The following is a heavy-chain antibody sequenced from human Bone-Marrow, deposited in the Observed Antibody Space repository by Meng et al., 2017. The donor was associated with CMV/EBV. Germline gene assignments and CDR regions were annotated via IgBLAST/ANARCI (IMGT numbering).Heavy chain of an antibody. Sequence: GESLKISCAASGFTFSSYGMHWVRQAPGKGLEWVAFIRYDGSNKYYADSVKGRFTISRDNSKNTLYLQMNSLRAEDTAVYYCAKPFYLDYYDSSGYYGGLDYWGQGKLVNVYS. CDR2: IRYDGSNK. D-gene: IGHD3-22*01. J-gene: IGHJ4*02. V-gene: IGHV3-30*02. CDR3: AKPFYLDYYDSSGYYGGLDY. CDR1: GFTFSSYG.